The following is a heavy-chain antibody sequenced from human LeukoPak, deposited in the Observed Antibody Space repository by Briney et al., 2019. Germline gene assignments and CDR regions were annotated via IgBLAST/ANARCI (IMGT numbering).Heavy chain of an antibody. D-gene: IGHD3-3*01. CDR1: GFTFSGSA. Sequence: PGGSLKLSCAASGFTFSGSAMHWVRQASGKGLEWVGRIRSKASSYATAYAASVKGRFTISRDDSKNTAYLQMNSLKTEDTAVYYCTREYDLWSGYRYYYYYYYMDVWGKGTTVTVSS. CDR3: TREYDLWSGYRYYYYYYYMDV. J-gene: IGHJ6*03. V-gene: IGHV3-73*01. CDR2: IRSKASSYAT.